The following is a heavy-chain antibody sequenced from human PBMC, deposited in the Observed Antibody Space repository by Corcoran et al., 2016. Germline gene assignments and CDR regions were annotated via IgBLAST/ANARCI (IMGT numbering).Heavy chain of an antibody. V-gene: IGHV4-39*07. J-gene: IGHJ5*02. Sequence: QLQLQESGPGLVKPSETLSLTCTVSGGSISSSSYYWGWIRQPPGKGLEWIGSIYYSGSTYYNPSLKSRVTISVDTSKNQFSLKLSSVTAADTAVYYCARDQAEDIVLMVAWFDPWGQGTLVTVSS. D-gene: IGHD2-8*01. CDR2: IYYSGST. CDR1: GGSISSSSYY. CDR3: ARDQAEDIVLMVAWFDP.